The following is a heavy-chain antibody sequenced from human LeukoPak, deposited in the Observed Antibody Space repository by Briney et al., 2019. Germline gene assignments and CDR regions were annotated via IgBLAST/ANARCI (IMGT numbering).Heavy chain of an antibody. D-gene: IGHD6-13*01. Sequence: SETLSLTCIVSGGSITSYYWSWIRQPAGKGLEWIGRIHTSESTNYNPSLKSRVTISVDTSKNQFSLKLSSVTAADTAVYYCARRGQQLVRGWFDPWGQGTLVTVSS. CDR1: GGSITSYY. CDR3: ARRGQQLVRGWFDP. CDR2: IHTSEST. V-gene: IGHV4-4*07. J-gene: IGHJ5*02.